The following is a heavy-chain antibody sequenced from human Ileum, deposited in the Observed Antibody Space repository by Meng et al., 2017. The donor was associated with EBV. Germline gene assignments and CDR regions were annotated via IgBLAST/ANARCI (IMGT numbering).Heavy chain of an antibody. D-gene: IGHD3-22*01. Sequence: QVRLQQWGAGLLKPSETLPFTCAVYGGSFSGYYWSWIRQPPGKGLEWIGEINHRGGAFYNPSLKSRVTMSIDTSKNQFSLKLNSVTASDTAVYYCASHPGGNSQYYSSGDDYWGQGALVTVSS. CDR1: GGSFSGYY. CDR3: ASHPGGNSQYYSSGDDY. CDR2: INHRGGA. V-gene: IGHV4-34*01. J-gene: IGHJ4*02.